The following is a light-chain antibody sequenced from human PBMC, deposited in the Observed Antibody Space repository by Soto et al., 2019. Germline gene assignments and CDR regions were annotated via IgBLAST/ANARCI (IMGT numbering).Light chain of an antibody. Sequence: EIVLTQSPGTLSLSPGERATLSCRASLSVSNSYLAWYQQKPGQAPRLLIYGASSRATGIPDRFSGSGSGTDFTLTISRLEVEDFAVYYCQQYGNSPPYTFGQGTKLEIK. V-gene: IGKV3-20*01. CDR2: GAS. CDR3: QQYGNSPPYT. CDR1: LSVSNSY. J-gene: IGKJ2*01.